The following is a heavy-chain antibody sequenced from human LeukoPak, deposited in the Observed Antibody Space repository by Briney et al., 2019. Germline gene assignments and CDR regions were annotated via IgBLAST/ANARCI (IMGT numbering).Heavy chain of an antibody. D-gene: IGHD1-26*01. J-gene: IGHJ4*02. CDR1: GFTFSTYA. CDR3: ASPYSGTYSYFDY. V-gene: IGHV3-30-3*01. Sequence: GRSLRLSCAASGFTFSTYAIHWVHQAPGKGLEWVAVISYDGSSKFYADSVKGRFTISRDNSKNSVNLQMNSLRAEDTAVYYCASPYSGTYSYFDYWGQGTLVTVSS. CDR2: ISYDGSSK.